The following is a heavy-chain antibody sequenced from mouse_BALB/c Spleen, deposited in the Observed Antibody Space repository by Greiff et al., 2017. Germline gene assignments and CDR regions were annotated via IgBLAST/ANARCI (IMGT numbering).Heavy chain of an antibody. J-gene: IGHJ3*01. V-gene: IGHV5-6*01. Sequence: EVQLVESGGDLVKPGGSLKLSCAASGFTFSSYGMSWVRQTPDKRLEWVATISSGGSYTYYPDSVKGRFTISRDNAKNTLYLQMSSLKSEDTAMYYCARREATWFAYWGQGTLVTVSA. CDR2: ISSGGSYT. CDR1: GFTFSSYG. D-gene: IGHD3-2*02. CDR3: ARREATWFAY.